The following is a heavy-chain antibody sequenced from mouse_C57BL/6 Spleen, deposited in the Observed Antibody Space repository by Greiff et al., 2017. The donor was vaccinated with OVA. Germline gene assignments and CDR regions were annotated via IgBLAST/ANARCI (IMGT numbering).Heavy chain of an antibody. D-gene: IGHD1-1*01. CDR2: IRSKSNNYAT. CDR1: GFSFNTYA. J-gene: IGHJ2*01. CDR3: VRQSYYYGSSYFDY. V-gene: IGHV10-1*01. Sequence: EVQLVESGGGLVQPKGSLKLSCAASGFSFNTYAMNWVRQAPGKGLEWVARIRSKSNNYATYYADSVKDRFTISRDDSESMLYLQMNNLKTEDTAMYYCVRQSYYYGSSYFDYWGQGTTLTVSS.